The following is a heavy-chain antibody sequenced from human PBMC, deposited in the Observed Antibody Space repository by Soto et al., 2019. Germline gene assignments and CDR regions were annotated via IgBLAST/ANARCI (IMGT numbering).Heavy chain of an antibody. CDR2: INPNSGGT. J-gene: IGHJ6*02. Sequence: SAEVTCKQSGQSKDRNYMCWVRQAPGQGLEWMGWINPNSGGTNYAQNVKGRVVMTTDISTNTVYLELRSLRSDDTAIYYCGRCRTDSYAMDVWGQGTTVP. D-gene: IGHD2-8*02. CDR3: GRCRTDSYAMDV. V-gene: IGHV1-2*02. CDR1: GQSKDRNY.